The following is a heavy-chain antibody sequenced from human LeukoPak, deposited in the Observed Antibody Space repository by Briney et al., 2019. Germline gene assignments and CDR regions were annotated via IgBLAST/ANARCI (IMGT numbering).Heavy chain of an antibody. V-gene: IGHV3-30*18. Sequence: PGGSLRLSCAASGFTFSSYGMHWVRQAPGQGLEWVAVISYDGSNKYYADSVKGRFTISRDNSKNTLYLQMNSLRAEDTAVYYCAKDPKVGATLSWGQGTLVTVSS. J-gene: IGHJ5*02. CDR1: GFTFSSYG. CDR2: ISYDGSNK. D-gene: IGHD1-26*01. CDR3: AKDPKVGATLS.